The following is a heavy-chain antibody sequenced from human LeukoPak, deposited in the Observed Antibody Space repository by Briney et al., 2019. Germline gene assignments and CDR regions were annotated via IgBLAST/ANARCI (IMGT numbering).Heavy chain of an antibody. CDR1: GFTFSSYA. CDR2: IGRSVGAT. D-gene: IGHD5-18*01. J-gene: IGHJ4*02. V-gene: IGHV3-23*01. Sequence: PGGSLRLSCAASGFTFSSYAMSWVRQAPGKGLEWVSGIGRSVGATYYADSVKGRCTISRDNSKNTLYLQMNSLRAEDTAVYYCAKRDSAGLYYFVNWGQGTLVTVSS. CDR3: AKRDSAGLYYFVN.